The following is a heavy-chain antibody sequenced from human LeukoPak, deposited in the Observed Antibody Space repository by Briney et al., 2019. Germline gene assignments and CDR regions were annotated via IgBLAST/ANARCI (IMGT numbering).Heavy chain of an antibody. Sequence: GASVKVFCKASGYTFTSYDINWVRQATGQGLEWMGWMNPNSGNTGYAQKFQGRVTMTRNTSISTAYMELSSLRSEDTAVYYCARGQPGLRAAGTLTDMDVWGKGTTVTISS. CDR1: GYTFTSYD. J-gene: IGHJ6*03. V-gene: IGHV1-8*01. D-gene: IGHD6-13*01. CDR2: MNPNSGNT. CDR3: ARGQPGLRAAGTLTDMDV.